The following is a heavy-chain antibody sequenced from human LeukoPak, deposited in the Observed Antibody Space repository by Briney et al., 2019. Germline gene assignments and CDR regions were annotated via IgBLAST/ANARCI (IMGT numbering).Heavy chain of an antibody. Sequence: PGGSLRLSCAASGFTFSSYGMHWVRQAPGKGLEWVAVISYDGSNKYYADSVKGRFTISRDNSKNTLYLQMNSLRAEDTAVYYCARDRRSGRGYSYGHSDYWGQGTLVTVSS. CDR2: ISYDGSNK. V-gene: IGHV3-30*03. J-gene: IGHJ4*02. D-gene: IGHD5-18*01. CDR1: GFTFSSYG. CDR3: ARDRRSGRGYSYGHSDY.